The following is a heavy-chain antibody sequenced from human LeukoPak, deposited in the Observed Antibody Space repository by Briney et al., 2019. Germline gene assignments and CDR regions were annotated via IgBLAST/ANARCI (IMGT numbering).Heavy chain of an antibody. J-gene: IGHJ6*03. CDR1: GGSISSYY. V-gene: IGHV4-4*07. CDR3: ARGVRGSGSYYHRYYYYYLMDV. D-gene: IGHD3-10*01. CDR2: IYTSGST. Sequence: PSETLSLTCTVSGGSISSYYWSWIRQPAGKGLEWIGRIYTSGSTNYNPSLKSRVTMSVDTSKNQFSLKLSSVTAAATAVYYCARGVRGSGSYYHRYYYYYLMDVWGKGTTVTVSS.